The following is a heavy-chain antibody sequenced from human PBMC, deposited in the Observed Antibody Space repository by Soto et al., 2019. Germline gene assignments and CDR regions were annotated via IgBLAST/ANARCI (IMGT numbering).Heavy chain of an antibody. CDR3: AIGHRYYGSVPPVYY. D-gene: IGHD3-10*01. CDR1: GFTFSSYV. V-gene: IGHV3-64*01. CDR2: ISSNGGST. J-gene: IGHJ4*02. Sequence: EVQLVESGGGLVQPGGSLRLSCAASGFTFSSYVMHWVRQAPGKGLEYVSAISSNGGSTYYANSVKGRFTISRDNSKNTLYLQMGSLGAEDMAVYYCAIGHRYYGSVPPVYYWGQGTLVTVSS.